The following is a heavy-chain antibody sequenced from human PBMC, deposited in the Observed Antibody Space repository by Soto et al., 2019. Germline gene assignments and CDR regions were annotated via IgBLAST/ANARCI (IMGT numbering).Heavy chain of an antibody. D-gene: IGHD6-6*01. Sequence: SGGSVRLSCAASGFTFSSYGMHWVRQAPGKGLEWVAVISYDGSNKYYVDSVKGRFTISRDNSKNTLYLQMNSLRAEDTAVYYCAKDRGKRIAAQYYYYYGMDVWGQVPKVTFSS. CDR2: ISYDGSNK. CDR1: GFTFSSYG. J-gene: IGHJ6*02. V-gene: IGHV3-30*18. CDR3: AKDRGKRIAAQYYYYYGMDV.